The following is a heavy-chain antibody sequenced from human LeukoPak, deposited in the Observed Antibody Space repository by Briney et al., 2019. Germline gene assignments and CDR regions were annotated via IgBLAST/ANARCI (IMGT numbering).Heavy chain of an antibody. J-gene: IGHJ4*02. D-gene: IGHD6-13*01. CDR3: AKDRRGMGIAAAGTRFDY. Sequence: GGSLRLSCAASGFTFSSYGMSWVRQAPGKGLEWVSAISGSGGSTYYADSVKGRFTISRDNSKNTLYLQMNSLRAEDTAVYYCAKDRRGMGIAAAGTRFDYWGQGTLVTVSS. CDR1: GFTFSSYG. CDR2: ISGSGGST. V-gene: IGHV3-23*01.